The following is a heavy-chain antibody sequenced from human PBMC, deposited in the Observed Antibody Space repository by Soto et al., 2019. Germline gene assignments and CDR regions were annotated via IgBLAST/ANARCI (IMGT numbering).Heavy chain of an antibody. CDR1: GYTFTSYY. CDR3: ARVPNIVVVPAADYGGNPEAFDI. J-gene: IGHJ3*02. CDR2: INPSGGST. D-gene: IGHD2-2*01. Sequence: ASVKVSCKASGYTFTSYYMHWVRQAPGQGLEWMGIINPSGGSTSYAQKFQGRVTMTRDTSTSTVYMELSSLRSEDTAVYYCARVPNIVVVPAADYGGNPEAFDIWGQGTMVTVSS. V-gene: IGHV1-46*01.